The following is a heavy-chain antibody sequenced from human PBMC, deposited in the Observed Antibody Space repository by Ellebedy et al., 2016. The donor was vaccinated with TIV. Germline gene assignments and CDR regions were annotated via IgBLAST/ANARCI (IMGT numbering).Heavy chain of an antibody. D-gene: IGHD3-22*01. Sequence: GESLKISCAASGFTFSGYAMSWVRQAPGKGLEWVSGINSRGGSTYYTDSVKGRFTISRDNSKNTLYLQMNSLRAEDTAVYYCAKGRGGGSDSSAPRYYFDYWGLGTLVTVSS. CDR3: AKGRGGGSDSSAPRYYFDY. J-gene: IGHJ4*02. CDR2: INSRGGST. V-gene: IGHV3-23*01. CDR1: GFTFSGYA.